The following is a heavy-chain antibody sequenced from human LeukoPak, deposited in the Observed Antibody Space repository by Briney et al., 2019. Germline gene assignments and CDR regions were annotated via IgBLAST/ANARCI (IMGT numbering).Heavy chain of an antibody. CDR3: VRDLQRHYLGVAVAGRRRWFDP. J-gene: IGHJ5*02. CDR2: INSDGSST. D-gene: IGHD6-13*01. Sequence: GGSLRPSCAASGFTFSNYWMHWVRQAPGKGLVWVSRINSDGSSTNYADSVKGRFTISRDNAKNTLYLQMNSLRAEDTAIYYCVRDLQRHYLGVAVAGRRRWFDPWGQGTLVTVSS. CDR1: GFTFSNYW. V-gene: IGHV3-74*01.